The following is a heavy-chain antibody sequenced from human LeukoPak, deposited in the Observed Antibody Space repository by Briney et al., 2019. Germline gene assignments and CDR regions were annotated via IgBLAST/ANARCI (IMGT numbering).Heavy chain of an antibody. D-gene: IGHD3-3*01. CDR2: IIPIFGTA. V-gene: IGHV1-69*13. J-gene: IGHJ6*02. Sequence: ASVKVSCKASGGTFSNYAISWVRQAPGQGLEWMGGIIPIFGTANYAQKFQGRVTITADESTSTAYMELSSLRSEDTAVYYCASPVLRFLERGHYGMDVWGQGTTVTVSS. CDR1: GGTFSNYA. CDR3: ASPVLRFLERGHYGMDV.